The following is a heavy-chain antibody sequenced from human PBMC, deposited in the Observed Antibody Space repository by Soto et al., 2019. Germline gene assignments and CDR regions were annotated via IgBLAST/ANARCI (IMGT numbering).Heavy chain of an antibody. CDR3: AKYTSADDY. CDR2: IKQDGSER. D-gene: IGHD3-10*01. CDR1: GFSFSSYW. Sequence: EVQLVESGGGLVQPGGSLRLSCVGSGFSFSSYWMNWVRQAPGKGLEWVANIKQDGSERYYVDSVKGRFTISRDNAKNSLYLHMNSLRVEDTAVYFCAKYTSADDYWGQGPLVTISS. J-gene: IGHJ4*02. V-gene: IGHV3-7*01.